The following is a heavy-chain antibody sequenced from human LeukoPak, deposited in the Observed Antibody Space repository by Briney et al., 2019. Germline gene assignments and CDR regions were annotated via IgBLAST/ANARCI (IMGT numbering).Heavy chain of an antibody. V-gene: IGHV1-18*01. J-gene: IGHJ6*02. CDR3: ARDSPRAAAGMWDYYYGMDV. CDR1: GYTFTSYG. D-gene: IGHD6-13*01. CDR2: ISAYNGNT. Sequence: GASVKVSCKASGYTFTSYGISWVRQAPGQGLEWMGWISAYNGNTNYAQKLQGRVTMTTDTSTSTAYMELRSLRSDDTAVYYCARDSPRAAAGMWDYYYGMDVWGQGTTVTVSS.